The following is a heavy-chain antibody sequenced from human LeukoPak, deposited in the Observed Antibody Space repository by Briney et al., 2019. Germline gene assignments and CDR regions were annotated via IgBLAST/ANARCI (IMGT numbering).Heavy chain of an antibody. CDR2: IYSGGST. D-gene: IGHD4-17*01. J-gene: IGHJ4*02. CDR1: GFTVSSNY. V-gene: IGHV3-66*01. Sequence: GGSLRLSCAASGFTVSSNYMSWVRQAPGKGLEWVSVIYSGGSTYYADSVKGRFTISRDNSKNTLYLQMNSLRAEDTAVYYCARDGGKHDYGDYVFDYWGQGTLITVSS. CDR3: ARDGGKHDYGDYVFDY.